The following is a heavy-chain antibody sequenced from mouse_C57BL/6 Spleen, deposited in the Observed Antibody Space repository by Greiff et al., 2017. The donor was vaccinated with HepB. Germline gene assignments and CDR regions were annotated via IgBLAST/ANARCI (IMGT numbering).Heavy chain of an antibody. CDR1: GYSITSGYY. CDR3: ARGSAMDY. V-gene: IGHV3-6*01. Sequence: EVKLQESGPGLVKPSQSLSLTCSVTGYSITSGYYWNWIRQLPGNKLEWMGYISYDGSNNYNPSLKNRISITRDTSKNQFFLKLNSVTTEDTATYYCARGSAMDYWGQGTSFTVSS. J-gene: IGHJ4*01. CDR2: ISYDGSN.